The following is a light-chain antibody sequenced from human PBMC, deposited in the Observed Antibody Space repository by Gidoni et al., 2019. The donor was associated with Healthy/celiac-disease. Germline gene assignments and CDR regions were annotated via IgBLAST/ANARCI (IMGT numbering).Light chain of an antibody. CDR3: SSYTSSPNYV. V-gene: IGLV2-14*01. CDR1: NRDVGGYNY. CDR2: EVS. J-gene: IGLJ1*01. Sequence: QSALTQPASVSGSPGQSITISCTGTNRDVGGYNYVSWYQQHPGKAPKLMIYEVSNRPSGVSKRFSGSKSGNTASLTISGLQAEDEADYYCSSYTSSPNYVFGTGTKVTVL.